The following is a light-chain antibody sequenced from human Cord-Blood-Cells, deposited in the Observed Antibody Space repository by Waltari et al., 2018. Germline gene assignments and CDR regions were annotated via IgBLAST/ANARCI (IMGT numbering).Light chain of an antibody. V-gene: IGLV2-23*01. Sequence: QSALTQPASLSGSPGQSITISCTGTSSDVGSYNLVSWYQQHPGKAPKPMIYEGSKRPSGVTNRCSGSKSGNTASLTISGLQAEDEADYYCCSYAGSSTHVVFGGGTKLTVL. CDR1: SSDVGSYNL. CDR3: CSYAGSSTHVV. J-gene: IGLJ2*01. CDR2: EGS.